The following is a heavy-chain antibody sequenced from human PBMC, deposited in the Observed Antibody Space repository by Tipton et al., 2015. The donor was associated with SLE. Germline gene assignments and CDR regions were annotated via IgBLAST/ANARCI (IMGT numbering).Heavy chain of an antibody. V-gene: IGHV4-59*08. CDR2: IYYSGST. D-gene: IGHD3-10*01. CDR1: GGSISSYY. Sequence: LRLSCTVSGGSISSYYWSWIRQPPGKGLEWIGYIYYSGSTYYNPSLKSRVTISVDTSKNQFSLKLSSVTAADTAVYYCARRGSTYCFDYWGQGTLVTVSS. J-gene: IGHJ4*02. CDR3: ARRGSTYCFDY.